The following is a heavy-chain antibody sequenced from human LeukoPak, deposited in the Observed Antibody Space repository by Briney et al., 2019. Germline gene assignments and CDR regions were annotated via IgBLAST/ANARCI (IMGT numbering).Heavy chain of an antibody. CDR1: GGSISSGGYY. Sequence: SQTLSLTCTVSGGSISSGGYYWSWIRQHPGTGLEWIGYIYYSGSTYYNPSLKSRVTISVDTSKNQSFLKLSSVTAADTAVYYCARLILAEWSDRYFDYWGQGTLVTVSS. V-gene: IGHV4-31*03. J-gene: IGHJ4*02. CDR2: IYYSGST. D-gene: IGHD3-16*01. CDR3: ARLILAEWSDRYFDY.